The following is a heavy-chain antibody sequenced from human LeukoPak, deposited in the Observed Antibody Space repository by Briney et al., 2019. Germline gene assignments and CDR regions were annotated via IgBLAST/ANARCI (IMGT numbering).Heavy chain of an antibody. CDR1: GFTFSIYW. D-gene: IGHD1-26*01. CDR3: ARKGLLGGSYTFDY. J-gene: IGHJ4*02. Sequence: PGGSLRLSCAASGFTFSIYWMSWVRQAPGKGLEWVANTKQDGSEKYYVDSVKGRFTIYRDNAKNSLYLQMNSLRAEDTAVYYCARKGLLGGSYTFDYWGQGTLVTVSS. CDR2: TKQDGSEK. V-gene: IGHV3-7*01.